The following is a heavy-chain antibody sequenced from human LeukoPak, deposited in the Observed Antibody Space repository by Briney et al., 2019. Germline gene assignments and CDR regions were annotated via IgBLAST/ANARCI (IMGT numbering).Heavy chain of an antibody. CDR2: ISSSSSYI. D-gene: IGHD3-10*01. Sequence: GGSLRLSCAASGFTFSSYSKNWVRQAPGKGLEWVSSISSSSSYIYYADSVKGRFTISRDNAKNSLYLQMNSLRAEDTAVYYCARTVQHYYGSGSYYKGDYYYYYMDVWGKGTTVTVSS. J-gene: IGHJ6*03. CDR1: GFTFSSYS. V-gene: IGHV3-21*01. CDR3: ARTVQHYYGSGSYYKGDYYYYYMDV.